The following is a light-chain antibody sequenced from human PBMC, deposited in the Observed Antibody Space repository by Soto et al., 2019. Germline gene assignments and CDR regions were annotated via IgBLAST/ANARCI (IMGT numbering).Light chain of an antibody. J-gene: IGLJ3*02. Sequence: QSVLTQPPSVSAAPGQAVTISCSGSSSNIGSNYVSWYQQLPGTAPKLLIYDSNERPSGIPDRFSGSTSGTSATLGITGLQTGDEADYYCASWDTSLNAGVFGGGTQLTVL. CDR2: DSN. CDR1: SSNIGSNY. CDR3: ASWDTSLNAGV. V-gene: IGLV1-51*01.